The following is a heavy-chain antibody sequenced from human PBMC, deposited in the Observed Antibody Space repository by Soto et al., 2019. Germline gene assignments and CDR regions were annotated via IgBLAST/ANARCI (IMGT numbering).Heavy chain of an antibody. J-gene: IGHJ6*03. CDR2: IIPILGIA. Sequence: ASVKVSCKASGGTFSSYTISWVRQAPGQGLEWMGRIIPILGIANYAQKFQGRVTITADKSTSTAYMELSSLRSEDTAVYYCASSELNCSGGSCHYYMDVWGKGTTVTVSS. CDR3: ASSELNCSGGSCHYYMDV. V-gene: IGHV1-69*02. D-gene: IGHD2-15*01. CDR1: GGTFSSYT.